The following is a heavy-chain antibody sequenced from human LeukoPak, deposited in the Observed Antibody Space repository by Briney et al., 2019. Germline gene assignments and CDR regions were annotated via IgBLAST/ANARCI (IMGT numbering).Heavy chain of an antibody. Sequence: ASVKVSCKASGGTFSSYAISWVRQAPGQGLEWMGGIIPIFGTANYAQKFQGRVTITADKSTSTAYMELSSLRSEDTAVYYCARYYCSSTSCSPDYYYGMDVWGQGTTVTVSS. V-gene: IGHV1-69*06. CDR1: GGTFSSYA. D-gene: IGHD2-2*01. J-gene: IGHJ6*02. CDR3: ARYYCSSTSCSPDYYYGMDV. CDR2: IIPIFGTA.